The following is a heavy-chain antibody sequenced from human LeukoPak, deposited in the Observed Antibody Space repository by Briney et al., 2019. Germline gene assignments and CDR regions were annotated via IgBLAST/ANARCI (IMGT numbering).Heavy chain of an antibody. CDR3: ARIPVDTAMADVSLFDY. CDR2: ITAYNGNT. V-gene: IGHV1-18*04. Sequence: ASEKVSCKASRYTFTSYGISWVRQAPGQRLEWRGWITAYNGNTNYAQKLQGRVTMTTDTSTSTAYMELRSLRSDDTAVYYCARIPVDTAMADVSLFDYWGQGTLVTVSS. J-gene: IGHJ4*02. D-gene: IGHD5-18*01. CDR1: RYTFTSYG.